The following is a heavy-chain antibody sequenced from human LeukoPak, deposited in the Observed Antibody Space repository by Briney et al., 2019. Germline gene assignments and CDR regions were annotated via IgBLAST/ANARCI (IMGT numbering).Heavy chain of an antibody. CDR2: IYYGGST. J-gene: IGHJ4*02. CDR3: ARADSIVGASDQPSFDY. Sequence: SETLSLTCTVSGGSISSHYWSWIRQPPGKGLEWIGYIYYGGSTNYNPSLKSRVTVSVDTSKNQFSLKLSSVTAADTAVYYCARADSIVGASDQPSFDYWGQGTLVTVSS. V-gene: IGHV4-59*11. D-gene: IGHD1-26*01. CDR1: GGSISSHY.